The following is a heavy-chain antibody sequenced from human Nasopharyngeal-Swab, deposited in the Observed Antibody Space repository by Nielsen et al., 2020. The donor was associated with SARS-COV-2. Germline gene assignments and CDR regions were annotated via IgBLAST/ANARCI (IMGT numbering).Heavy chain of an antibody. D-gene: IGHD2-2*01. Sequence: SLKISCAASGFIFDDYAMHWVRQAPGKGLEWVSGISWNSGSIGYADSVKGRFTISRDNAKNSLYLQMNSLRAEDTAVYYCARDYCSSTSCYDYWGQGTLVTVSS. CDR2: ISWNSGSI. CDR3: ARDYCSSTSCYDY. CDR1: GFIFDDYA. J-gene: IGHJ4*02. V-gene: IGHV3-9*01.